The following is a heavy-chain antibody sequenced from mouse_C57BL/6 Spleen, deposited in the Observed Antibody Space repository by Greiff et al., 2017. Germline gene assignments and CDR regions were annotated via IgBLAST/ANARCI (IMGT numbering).Heavy chain of an antibody. D-gene: IGHD3-2*02. V-gene: IGHV1-4*01. J-gene: IGHJ3*01. Sequence: VQLQQSGAELARPGASVKMSCKASGYTFTSYTMNWVKQRPGQGLEWIGYINPSSGYTKYNQKFKDKATLTADKSSSTAYMQLSSLTSGDSAVYYCAIDSSGPFAYWGQGTLVTVSA. CDR3: AIDSSGPFAY. CDR2: INPSSGYT. CDR1: GYTFTSYT.